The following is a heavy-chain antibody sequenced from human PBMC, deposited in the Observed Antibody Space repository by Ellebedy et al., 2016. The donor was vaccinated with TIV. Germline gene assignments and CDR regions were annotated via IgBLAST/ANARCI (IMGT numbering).Heavy chain of an antibody. CDR1: GFTFSSHE. D-gene: IGHD3-16*01. CDR3: ARNWGPL. J-gene: IGHJ4*02. V-gene: IGHV3-48*03. CDR2: ISSSGNSI. Sequence: LSLTCAASGFTFSSHEMNWVRQAPGKGLEWVSYISSSGNSIYYADSVKGRFTISRDNAKNSLYLQMNSLRAEDTAVYYCARNWGPLWGQGTLVTVSS.